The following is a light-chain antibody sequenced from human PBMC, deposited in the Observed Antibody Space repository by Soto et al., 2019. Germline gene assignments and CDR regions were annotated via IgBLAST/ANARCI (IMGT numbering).Light chain of an antibody. CDR2: DVT. Sequence: QSVLTQPRSVSGSPGQSVTISCTGTSSDVGGYKYVSWYQQHPGKAPKLMIYDVTKRPSGVPDRFSGSKSGNTASLTISGLQAEDEADYYGCSYAGSYTWVFGGGTKLTVL. V-gene: IGLV2-11*01. CDR3: CSYAGSYTWV. J-gene: IGLJ3*02. CDR1: SSDVGGYKY.